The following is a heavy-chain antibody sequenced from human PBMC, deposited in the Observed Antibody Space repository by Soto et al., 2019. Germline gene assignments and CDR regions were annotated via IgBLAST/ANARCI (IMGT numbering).Heavy chain of an antibody. CDR3: AKETAATHSSGWPFDY. Sequence: PGGSLRLSCAASGFTFSDYGMHWVRQAPGKGLEWVAVISYDGSNKYYADSVKGRFTISRDNSKNTLYLQMNSLRVEDTAVYYCAKETAATHSSGWPFDYWGQGTLVTVSS. D-gene: IGHD6-19*01. J-gene: IGHJ4*02. V-gene: IGHV3-30*18. CDR2: ISYDGSNK. CDR1: GFTFSDYG.